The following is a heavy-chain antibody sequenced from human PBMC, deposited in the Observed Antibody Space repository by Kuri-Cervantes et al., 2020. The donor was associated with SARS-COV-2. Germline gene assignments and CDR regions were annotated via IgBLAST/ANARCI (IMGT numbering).Heavy chain of an antibody. CDR3: TRRTVAGIDY. Sequence: GESLKISCAASGFTFSSYSMNWVRQAPGKGLEWVSYISSSSSTIYYADSVKGRFTISRDNAKNSLYLQMNSLRDEDTAVYYCTRRTVAGIDYWGQGTLVTVSS. V-gene: IGHV3-48*02. J-gene: IGHJ4*02. D-gene: IGHD6-19*01. CDR1: GFTFSSYS. CDR2: ISSSSSTI.